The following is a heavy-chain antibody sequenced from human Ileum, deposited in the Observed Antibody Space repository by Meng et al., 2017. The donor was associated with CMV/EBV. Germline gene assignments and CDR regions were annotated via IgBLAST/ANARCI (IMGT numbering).Heavy chain of an antibody. J-gene: IGHJ4*02. CDR1: GTSITGYY. D-gene: IGHD6-13*01. CDR2: IYTSGST. V-gene: IGHV4-4*07. Sequence: QVQLQESGPGLLKPSETLSLTCTGSGTSITGYYWSWIRQSAAKGLEWIGRIYTSGSTNYNPSLHSRVSMSIDTSKNQFSLKLRSVTAADTAVYYCAREGSAVHWGQGTLVTVSS. CDR3: AREGSAVH.